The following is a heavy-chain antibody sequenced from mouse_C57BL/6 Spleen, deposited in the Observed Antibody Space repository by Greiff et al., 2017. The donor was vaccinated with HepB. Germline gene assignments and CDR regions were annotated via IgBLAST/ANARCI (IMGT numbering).Heavy chain of an antibody. CDR1: GYTFTSYG. CDR3: ARSGGQYAMDY. CDR2: IYPRSGNT. V-gene: IGHV1-81*01. J-gene: IGHJ4*01. Sequence: QVQLQQSGAELARPGASVKLSCKASGYTFTSYGISWVKQRTGQGLEWIGEIYPRSGNTYYNEKFKGKATLTADKSSSTAYMELRSLTSEDSAVYFCARSGGQYAMDYWGQGTSVTVSS. D-gene: IGHD3-3*01.